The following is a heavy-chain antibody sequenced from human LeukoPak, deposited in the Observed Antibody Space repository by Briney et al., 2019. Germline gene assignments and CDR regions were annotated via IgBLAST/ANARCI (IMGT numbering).Heavy chain of an antibody. CDR3: ARWESTESFDY. Sequence: SETLSLTCTVSGVSISSGDYYWSWIRQPPGKGLEWIGYIYYSGSTYYNPSLKSRVTISVDTSKNQFSLKLSSVTAADTAVYYCARWESTESFDYWGQGTLVTVSS. CDR2: IYYSGST. J-gene: IGHJ4*02. CDR1: GVSISSGDYY. D-gene: IGHD1-26*01. V-gene: IGHV4-30-4*01.